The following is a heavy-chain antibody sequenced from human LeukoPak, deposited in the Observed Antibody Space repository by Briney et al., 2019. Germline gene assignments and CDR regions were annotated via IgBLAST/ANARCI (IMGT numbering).Heavy chain of an antibody. CDR2: ISGSGGST. D-gene: IGHD4-17*01. CDR3: AKDSDGDYVLGGFDY. CDR1: GFTFSSYA. V-gene: IGHV3-23*01. J-gene: IGHJ4*02. Sequence: GGSLRLSCAASGFTFSSYAMSWVRQAPGEGLEWVSAISGSGGSTYYADSVKGRFTISRDNSKNTLYLQMNSLRAEDTAVYYCAKDSDGDYVLGGFDYWGQGTLVTVSS.